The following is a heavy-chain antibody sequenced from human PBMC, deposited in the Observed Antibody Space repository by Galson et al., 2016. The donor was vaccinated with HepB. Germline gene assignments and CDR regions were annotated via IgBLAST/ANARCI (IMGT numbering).Heavy chain of an antibody. CDR2: IIPMFGTG. J-gene: IGHJ4*02. D-gene: IGHD5-12*01. Sequence: SVKVSCKASDNTFSKDYIHWVRQAPGQGLEWVGRIIPMFGTGTYAQKFQGRVTITADKSTSTVYMDLNSLTSEDTAVYFCARVRYSGDYYFHYWGQGTLVTVSS. V-gene: IGHV1-69*06. CDR1: DNTFSKDY. CDR3: ARVRYSGDYYFHY.